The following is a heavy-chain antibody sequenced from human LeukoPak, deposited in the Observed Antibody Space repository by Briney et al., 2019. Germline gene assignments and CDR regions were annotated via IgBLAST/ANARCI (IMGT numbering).Heavy chain of an antibody. Sequence: GGSLRLSCEASGFTFSSYSINWVRQAPGKGLEWVSYISSDSRTIYYGDSVKGRITISRDNAKNSLHLQVNSLRAEDTAVYYCVRDRWPHGEGSGFFDCWGPGTLVTVSS. CDR2: ISSDSRTI. CDR1: GFTFSSYS. CDR3: VRDRWPHGEGSGFFDC. J-gene: IGHJ4*02. V-gene: IGHV3-48*01. D-gene: IGHD3-10*01.